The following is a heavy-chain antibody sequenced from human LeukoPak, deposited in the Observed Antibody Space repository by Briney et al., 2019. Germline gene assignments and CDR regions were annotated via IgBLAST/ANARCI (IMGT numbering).Heavy chain of an antibody. J-gene: IGHJ4*02. CDR1: GCTFSSYA. Sequence: PGGSLRLSCAASGCTFSSYAMSWVRQAPGTGLELVSAISGSGGSTYHADSVKGRFTISRNNSKNTLYLQMHSRRAEDTAVYYCAKGRAVEVVAAFNYWGQGTVVTVSS. CDR3: AKGRAVEVVAAFNY. D-gene: IGHD2-15*01. CDR2: ISGSGGST. V-gene: IGHV3-23*01.